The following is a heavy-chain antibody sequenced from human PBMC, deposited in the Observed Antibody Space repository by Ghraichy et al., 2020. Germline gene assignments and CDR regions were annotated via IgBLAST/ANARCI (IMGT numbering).Heavy chain of an antibody. CDR3: ARDLYSGSYSENY. Sequence: GGSLRLSCVGSGFTFSRYWMNWVRQVPGKWLEWVANINEDGGDVYYVNSVKGRFTVSRDNAKNSLFLQMNSLRAEDTAVYYCARDLYSGSYSENYWGQGALVTVSS. CDR2: INEDGGDV. V-gene: IGHV3-7*04. J-gene: IGHJ4*02. CDR1: GFTFSRYW. D-gene: IGHD1-26*01.